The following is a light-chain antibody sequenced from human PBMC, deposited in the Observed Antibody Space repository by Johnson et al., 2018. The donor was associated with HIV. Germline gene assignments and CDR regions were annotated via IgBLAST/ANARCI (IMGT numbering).Light chain of an antibody. CDR2: DNN. V-gene: IGLV1-51*01. CDR3: GTWDSSLSTGV. Sequence: QSVLTQSPSVSAAPGQMVTISCSGSSSNIGNNFVSWYQQLPGTAPKLLIYDNNKRPSGIPDRFSGSRSGTSATLGITGLQTGDEADYYCGTWDSSLSTGVFGTGTEVTVL. CDR1: SSNIGNNF. J-gene: IGLJ1*01.